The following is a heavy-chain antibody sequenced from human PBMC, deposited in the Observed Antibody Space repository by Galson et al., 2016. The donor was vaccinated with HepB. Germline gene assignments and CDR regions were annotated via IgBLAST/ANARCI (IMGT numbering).Heavy chain of an antibody. CDR2: VYASGDT. V-gene: IGHV4-4*07. CDR1: GDSMNIYF. Sequence: SETLSLTCTVSGDSMNIYFWNWIRQPAGKGLEWIGRVYASGDTNYNPSLQSRVTMSLDTSLRQFSLKLTSVTAADTAVYYCARENVALAAHDIWGQGILVAVS. D-gene: IGHD6-25*01. CDR3: ARENVALAAHDI. J-gene: IGHJ4*02.